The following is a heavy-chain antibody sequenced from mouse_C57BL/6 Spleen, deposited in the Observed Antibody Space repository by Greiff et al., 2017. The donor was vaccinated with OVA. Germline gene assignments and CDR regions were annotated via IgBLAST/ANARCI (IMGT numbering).Heavy chain of an antibody. D-gene: IGHD1-1*01. CDR1: GFSLTSYG. Sequence: QVQLKQSGPGLVQPSQSLSITCTVSGFSLTSYGVHWVRQSPGKGLEWLGVIWSGGSTDYNAAFISRLSISKDNSKSQVFFKMNSLQADDTAIYYCARNGGHYYGSSAWFAYWGQGTLVTVSA. CDR2: IWSGGST. CDR3: ARNGGHYYGSSAWFAY. J-gene: IGHJ3*01. V-gene: IGHV2-2*01.